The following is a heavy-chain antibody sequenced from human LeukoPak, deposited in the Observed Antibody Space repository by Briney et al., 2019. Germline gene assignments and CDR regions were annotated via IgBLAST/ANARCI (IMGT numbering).Heavy chain of an antibody. V-gene: IGHV4-34*01. CDR3: ARGSGGSSGTGDVRAFDI. CDR1: GGSISSYY. D-gene: IGHD1-26*01. Sequence: SETLSLTCTVSGGSISSYYWSWIRQPPGKGLEWIGEINHSGSTNYNPSLKSRVTISVDTSKNQFSLKLSSVTAADTAVYYCARGSGGSSGTGDVRAFDIWGQGTMVTVSS. CDR2: INHSGST. J-gene: IGHJ3*02.